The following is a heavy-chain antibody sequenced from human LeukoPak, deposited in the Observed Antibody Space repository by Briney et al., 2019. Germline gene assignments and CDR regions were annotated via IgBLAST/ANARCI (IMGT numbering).Heavy chain of an antibody. Sequence: PGGSLRLSCAASGFTFSSYRMNWVRQAPGKGLEWVSSISSSSSYIYYADSVKGRFTISRDNAKNSLYLQMNSLRAEDTAVYYCASPNPRIAARPYYYYYMDVWGKGTTVTVSS. V-gene: IGHV3-21*01. CDR2: ISSSSSYI. D-gene: IGHD6-6*01. CDR3: ASPNPRIAARPYYYYYMDV. J-gene: IGHJ6*03. CDR1: GFTFSSYR.